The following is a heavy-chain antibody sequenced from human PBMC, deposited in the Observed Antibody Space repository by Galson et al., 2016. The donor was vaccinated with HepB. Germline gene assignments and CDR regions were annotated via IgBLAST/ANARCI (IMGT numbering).Heavy chain of an antibody. CDR3: ARMDVAVLLGI. Sequence: ETLSLTCTVSGGSISTDYWTWIRQPPGKGLEWIGYIYYSGSTNYNPSLKSRVTISRDTSKNQISLKLSSVTAADTAVYYCARMDVAVLLGIWGQGTMVTVSS. CDR1: GGSISTDY. D-gene: IGHD6-19*01. V-gene: IGHV4-59*01. CDR2: IYYSGST. J-gene: IGHJ3*02.